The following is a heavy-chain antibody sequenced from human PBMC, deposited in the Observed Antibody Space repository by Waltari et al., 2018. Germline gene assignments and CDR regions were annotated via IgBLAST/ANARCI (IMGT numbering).Heavy chain of an antibody. J-gene: IGHJ4*02. Sequence: EVQLLESGGGLVQPGGSLRLSCAASGFTFSSYAMSWVRQAPGKGLEWVSAISGSGGSTYYADSVKGRFTISRDNSKNTLYLQMNSLRAEDTAVYYCAKDRVTAMITKYYFDYWGQGTLVTVSS. D-gene: IGHD5-18*01. CDR2: ISGSGGST. V-gene: IGHV3-23*01. CDR1: GFTFSSYA. CDR3: AKDRVTAMITKYYFDY.